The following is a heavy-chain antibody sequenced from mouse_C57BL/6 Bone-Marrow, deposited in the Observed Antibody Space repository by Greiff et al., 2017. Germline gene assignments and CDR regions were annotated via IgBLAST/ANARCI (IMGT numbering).Heavy chain of an antibody. J-gene: IGHJ2*01. CDR3: ARHWDY. CDR1: GFTFSDYY. Sequence: EVQRVESGGGLVQPGGSLKLSCAASGFTFSDYYMYWVRQTPEKRLEWVAYISNGGGSTDYPDTVKGRFTISRDNAMNTLYLQMSRLKSEDTAMYYCARHWDYWGQGTTLTVSA. V-gene: IGHV5-12*01. CDR2: ISNGGGST.